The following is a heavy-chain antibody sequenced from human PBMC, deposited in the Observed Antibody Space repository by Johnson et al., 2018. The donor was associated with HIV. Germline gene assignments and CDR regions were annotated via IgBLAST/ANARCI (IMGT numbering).Heavy chain of an antibody. CDR3: ARVFVDDGDTWGKFAAYYV. CDR1: GFTFSSYA. Sequence: QVQLVVSGGGVVQPGRSLRLSCAASGFTFSSYAMHWVRQAPGKGLEWVAVISYDGSNTYYADSVKGRFTISRDNSKNTLYLQMNSLRAEDTAVYYCARVFVDDGDTWGKFAAYYVWGQGTMDTVSS. D-gene: IGHD3-16*01. V-gene: IGHV3-30-3*01. J-gene: IGHJ3*01. CDR2: ISYDGSNT.